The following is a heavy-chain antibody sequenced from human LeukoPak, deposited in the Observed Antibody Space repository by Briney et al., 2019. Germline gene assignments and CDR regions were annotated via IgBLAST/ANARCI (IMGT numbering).Heavy chain of an antibody. CDR2: IYYSGST. Sequence: SETLSLTCTVSGGSISYYYWSWIRQPPGKGLEWIGYIYYSGSTNYNPSLKSRVTISVDTSKNQFSLKLSSVTAADTAVYYCARERPRITGTHAYYYYYMDVWGKGTTVTVSS. J-gene: IGHJ6*03. CDR1: GGSISYYY. D-gene: IGHD1-7*01. CDR3: ARERPRITGTHAYYYYYMDV. V-gene: IGHV4-59*01.